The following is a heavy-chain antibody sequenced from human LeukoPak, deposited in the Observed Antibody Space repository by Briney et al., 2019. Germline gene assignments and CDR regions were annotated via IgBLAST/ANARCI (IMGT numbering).Heavy chain of an antibody. CDR1: GGSISSYY. D-gene: IGHD3-22*01. V-gene: IGHV4-59*08. CDR2: IYYSGST. J-gene: IGHJ4*02. Sequence: SETLSLTCTVSGGSISSYYWSWIRQPPGKGLEWIGYIYYSGSTNYNPSLKSRVTISVDTSKNQFSLKLSSVTAADTAVYYCASSDYYDSSGYARLHYFDYWGQGTLVTVSS. CDR3: ASSDYYDSSGYARLHYFDY.